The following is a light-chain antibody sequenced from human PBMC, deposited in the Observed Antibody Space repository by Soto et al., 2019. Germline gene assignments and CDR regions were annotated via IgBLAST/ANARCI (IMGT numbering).Light chain of an antibody. CDR3: QYQGS. Sequence: IVLTQSPGTLSLSPGQRATLSCRASQSVSRRYLAWYQQKPGQAPILLIYDVSERASDIPDRFSGSGSGTDFTLTINRLVPEDVAVYYCQYQGSFGGGTKVEIK. J-gene: IGKJ4*01. V-gene: IGKV3-20*01. CDR2: DVS. CDR1: QSVSRRY.